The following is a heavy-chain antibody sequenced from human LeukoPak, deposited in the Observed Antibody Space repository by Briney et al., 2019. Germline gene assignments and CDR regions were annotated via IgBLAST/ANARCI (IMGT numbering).Heavy chain of an antibody. CDR3: ARATSGSYYFRLDYYYYMDV. CDR2: ISAYNGNT. D-gene: IGHD1-26*01. J-gene: IGHJ6*03. V-gene: IGHV1-18*01. Sequence: ASVKVSCKASGYTFTSYGISWVRQAPGQGLEWMGWISAYNGNTNYAQKLQGRVTMTTDTSTSTAYMELRSLRSDDTAVYYCARATSGSYYFRLDYYYYMDVWGKGTTVTVSS. CDR1: GYTFTSYG.